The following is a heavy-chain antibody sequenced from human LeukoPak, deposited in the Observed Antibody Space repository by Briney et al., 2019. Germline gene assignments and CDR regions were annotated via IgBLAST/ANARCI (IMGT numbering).Heavy chain of an antibody. CDR3: ARDAAATYAYYYGMDV. CDR2: IIPILGIA. D-gene: IGHD2-15*01. Sequence: SVKVSCKASGGTFSSYAISWVRQAPGQGLEWMGRIIPILGIANYAQKFQGRVTITADKSTSTAYMELSSLRSEDTAVYYCARDAAATYAYYYGMDVWGQGTTVTVSS. V-gene: IGHV1-69*04. CDR1: GGTFSSYA. J-gene: IGHJ6*02.